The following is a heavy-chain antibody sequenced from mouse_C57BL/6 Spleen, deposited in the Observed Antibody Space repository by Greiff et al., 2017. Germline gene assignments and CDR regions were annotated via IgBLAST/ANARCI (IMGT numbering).Heavy chain of an antibody. D-gene: IGHD1-1*01. CDR3: ARLGGSSSYFDY. CDR2: IHPNSGST. V-gene: IGHV1-64*01. J-gene: IGHJ2*01. Sequence: VQLQQSGAELEKPGASVKLSCKASGYTFTSYWMHWVKQRPGQGLEWIGMIHPNSGSTNYNEKFKSKATLTVDKSSSTAYMQLSSLTSEDSAVYYCARLGGSSSYFDYWGQGTTLTVSS. CDR1: GYTFTSYW.